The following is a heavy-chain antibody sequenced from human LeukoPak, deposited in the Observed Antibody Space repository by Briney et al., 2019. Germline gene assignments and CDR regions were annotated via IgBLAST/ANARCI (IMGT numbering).Heavy chain of an antibody. D-gene: IGHD6-6*01. CDR1: GYTFTSYY. V-gene: IGHV1-69*13. Sequence: GASVKVSCKASGYTFTSYYIHWVRQAPGQGLEWMGGIIPIFGTANYAQKFQGRVMITADESTSTAYMELSSLRSEDTAVYYCARTPNHIAARDYYYYYGMDVWGQGTTVTVSS. CDR3: ARTPNHIAARDYYYYYGMDV. J-gene: IGHJ6*02. CDR2: IIPIFGTA.